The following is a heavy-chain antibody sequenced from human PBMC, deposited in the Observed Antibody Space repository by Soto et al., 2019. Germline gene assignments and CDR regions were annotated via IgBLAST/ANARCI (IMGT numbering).Heavy chain of an antibody. CDR2: ISSSSSTI. Sequence: GGSLRLSCAASGFTFSSYSMNWVRQAPGKGLEWVSYISSSSSTIYYADSVKGRFTISRDNAKNSLYLQMNSLRAEDTAVYYCARDRVGPRGDYWGQGTLVTVSS. V-gene: IGHV3-48*01. J-gene: IGHJ4*02. CDR1: GFTFSSYS. D-gene: IGHD3-10*01. CDR3: ARDRVGPRGDY.